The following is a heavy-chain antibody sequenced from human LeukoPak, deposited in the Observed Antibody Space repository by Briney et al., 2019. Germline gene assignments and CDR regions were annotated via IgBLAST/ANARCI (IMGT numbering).Heavy chain of an antibody. V-gene: IGHV4-39*01. D-gene: IGHD3-10*01. CDR3: VRRTSGSYSDY. Sequence: SETLSLTCTVSGDSISSSYWGWIRQPPGKGLEWIGTINHSGTTYHNPPLKSRLTLFVDTSKNQFSLKLSSVTDADTAVYYCVRRTSGSYSDYWGQGTLVTVSS. CDR2: INHSGTT. CDR1: GDSISSSY. J-gene: IGHJ4*02.